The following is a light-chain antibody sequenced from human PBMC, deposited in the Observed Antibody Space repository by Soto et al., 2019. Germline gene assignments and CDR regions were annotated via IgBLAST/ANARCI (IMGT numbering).Light chain of an antibody. CDR1: PGVSANN. V-gene: IGKV3-20*01. Sequence: EVVLTQSPGTLSLSPGERATLSCRASPGVSANNLAWYQHKAGQTPRLLIYGASSRATGIPHRFSGRGSGTDFTLTISGLGEDGLAVYYCLQYVSSTRTFGGGNKV. J-gene: IGKJ4*02. CDR2: GAS. CDR3: LQYVSSTRT.